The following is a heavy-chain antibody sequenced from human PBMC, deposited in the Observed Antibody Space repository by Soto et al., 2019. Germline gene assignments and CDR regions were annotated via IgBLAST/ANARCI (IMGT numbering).Heavy chain of an antibody. J-gene: IGHJ4*01. D-gene: IGHD6-13*01. V-gene: IGHV3-30-3*01. Sequence: GGSLRLSCAASGFTFSSYAMHWVRQAPGKGLEWVAVISYDGSNKYYADSVKGRFTISRDNSKNTLYMQMNSLRAEDTAVYYCAAAVALECYFDYWGQGTLVTVSS. CDR3: AAAVALECYFDY. CDR1: GFTFSSYA. CDR2: ISYDGSNK.